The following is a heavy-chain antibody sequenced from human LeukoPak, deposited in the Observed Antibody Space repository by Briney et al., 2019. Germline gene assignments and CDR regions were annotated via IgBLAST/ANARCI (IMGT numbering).Heavy chain of an antibody. CDR2: IIPIFGTA. Sequence: ASVKVSCKASGGTFISYAISWVRQAPGQGLEWMGRIIPIFGTANYAQKFQGRVTITTDESTSTAYMELSSLRSEDTAVYYCARDCSGGSCPTVEYFQHWGQGTLVTVSS. CDR1: GGTFISYA. J-gene: IGHJ1*01. CDR3: ARDCSGGSCPTVEYFQH. V-gene: IGHV1-69*05. D-gene: IGHD2-15*01.